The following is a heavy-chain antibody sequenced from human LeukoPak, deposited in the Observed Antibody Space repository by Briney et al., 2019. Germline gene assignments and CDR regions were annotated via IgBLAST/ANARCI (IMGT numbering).Heavy chain of an antibody. CDR1: GGTVSSYA. CDR3: ARTNYYDSSGYYFDY. J-gene: IGHJ4*02. Sequence: GASVKVSCKASGGTVSSYAISWVRQAPGQGLEWMGGIIPIFGTANYAQKFQGRVTITADESTSTAYMELSSLRSEDTAVYYCARTNYYDSSGYYFDYWGQGTLVTVSS. D-gene: IGHD3-22*01. CDR2: IIPIFGTA. V-gene: IGHV1-69*13.